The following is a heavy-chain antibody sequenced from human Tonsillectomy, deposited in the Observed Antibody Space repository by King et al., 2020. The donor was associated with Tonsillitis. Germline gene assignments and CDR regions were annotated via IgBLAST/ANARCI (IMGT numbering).Heavy chain of an antibody. Sequence: VQLVESGGGVVQPGRSLRLSCAASGFTFNDYGMHWVRQAPGKGLEWVAVISNDGSNIFYRDSVKGRFTISRDNSKDTLSLQMNSLRPEDTAVYYCAKVGAVPGAIRHWYFDLWGRGTLVTVSS. D-gene: IGHD2-2*01. J-gene: IGHJ2*01. V-gene: IGHV3-30*18. CDR1: GFTFNDYG. CDR2: ISNDGSNI. CDR3: AKVGAVPGAIRHWYFDL.